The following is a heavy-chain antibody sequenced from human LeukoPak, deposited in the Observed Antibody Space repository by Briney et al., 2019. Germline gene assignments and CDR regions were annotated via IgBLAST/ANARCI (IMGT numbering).Heavy chain of an antibody. D-gene: IGHD6-19*01. J-gene: IGHJ4*02. Sequence: SETLSLTCTVSGGSISSGDYYWSWIRQPPGKGLEWIGYIYYSGSTYYNPSLKSRITMSVDTSKNQFSLNLSSVTAADTAVYYCARGLIAVDVYYFDYWGQGTLDTVSS. CDR1: GGSISSGDYY. CDR3: ARGLIAVDVYYFDY. V-gene: IGHV4-30-4*01. CDR2: IYYSGST.